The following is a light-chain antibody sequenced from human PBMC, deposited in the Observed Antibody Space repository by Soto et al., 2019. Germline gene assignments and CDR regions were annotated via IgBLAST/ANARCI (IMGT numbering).Light chain of an antibody. Sequence: QSALTQPASVSGSPGQSITISCTGTRSDVGVYNFVSWYQQHPGKAPKLMIYEVTYRPSGVSNRFSGSKSGHAASLTISGLQAEDEADYYCSSYTTSSTYVFGTGTKVTVL. CDR1: RSDVGVYNF. CDR3: SSYTTSSTYV. V-gene: IGLV2-14*01. J-gene: IGLJ1*01. CDR2: EVT.